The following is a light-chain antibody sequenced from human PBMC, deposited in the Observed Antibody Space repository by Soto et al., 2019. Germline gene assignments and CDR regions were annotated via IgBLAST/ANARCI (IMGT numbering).Light chain of an antibody. CDR1: SSDVGGYNY. Sequence: QSVLTQPASVSGSPGQSITISCTGTSSDVGGYNYVSWYQQHPGKAPTLMIYDVVNRPSGVSNRFSASKSGNTASLTISGLQAEDEADYYCTSYTSGNTVVFGGGTKVTVL. J-gene: IGLJ2*01. CDR2: DVV. V-gene: IGLV2-14*03. CDR3: TSYTSGNTVV.